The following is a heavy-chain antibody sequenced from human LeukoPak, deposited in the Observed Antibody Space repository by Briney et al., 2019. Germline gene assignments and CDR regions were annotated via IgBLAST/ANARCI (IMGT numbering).Heavy chain of an antibody. D-gene: IGHD2/OR15-2a*01. Sequence: PSETLSLTCTVSGDSISGTTYYWGWIRQPPGKGLEWIGHIYYSGSTTYNPSLKSRVTISVDTSKNQFSLKLISVTAADTAVYYCAKALTSGTTPRIWGQGTMVTVSS. CDR2: IYYSGST. CDR1: GDSISGTTYY. CDR3: AKALTSGTTPRI. J-gene: IGHJ3*02. V-gene: IGHV4-61*05.